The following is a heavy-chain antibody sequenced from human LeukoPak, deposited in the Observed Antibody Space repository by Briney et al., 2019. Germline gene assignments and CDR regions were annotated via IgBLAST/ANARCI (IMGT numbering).Heavy chain of an antibody. D-gene: IGHD3-10*01. J-gene: IGHJ4*02. CDR3: ARGSWMNYGSGYYFDY. CDR2: ISSSGSTI. CDR1: AFTFSDYY. Sequence: GGSLRLSCAASAFTFSDYYMSWIRQAPGKGLEWVSYISSSGSTIYYADSLKGRFTISRDNAKNSLYLQMNSLRAEDTAVYYCARGSWMNYGSGYYFDYWGQGTLVTVSS. V-gene: IGHV3-11*04.